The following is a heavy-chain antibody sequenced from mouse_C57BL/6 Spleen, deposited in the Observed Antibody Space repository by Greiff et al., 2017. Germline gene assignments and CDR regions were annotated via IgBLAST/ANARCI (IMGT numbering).Heavy chain of an antibody. Sequence: DVQLVESGGGLVKPGGSLKLSCAASGFTFSSYAMSWVRQTPEKRLEWVATISDGGSYTYYPDNVKGRFTISRDNAKNNLYLQMSHLKSEDTAMYYCARDEITTPYYAMDYWGQGTSVTVSS. D-gene: IGHD2-4*01. CDR2: ISDGGSYT. CDR3: ARDEITTPYYAMDY. J-gene: IGHJ4*01. V-gene: IGHV5-4*01. CDR1: GFTFSSYA.